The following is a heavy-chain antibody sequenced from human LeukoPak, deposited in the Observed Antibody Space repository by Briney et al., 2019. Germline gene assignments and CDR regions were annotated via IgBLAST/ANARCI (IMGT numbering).Heavy chain of an antibody. D-gene: IGHD3-22*01. CDR1: GGTFSSYA. CDR3: ARYYYDSQAFDY. CDR2: IIPIFGTA. V-gene: IGHV1-69*05. Sequence: ASVKVSCKASGGTFSSYAISWVRQAPGQGLEWMGRIIPIFGTANYAQKFQGRVTITTDESTSTAYMELSSLGSEDTAVYYCARYYYDSQAFDYWGQGTLVTVSS. J-gene: IGHJ4*02.